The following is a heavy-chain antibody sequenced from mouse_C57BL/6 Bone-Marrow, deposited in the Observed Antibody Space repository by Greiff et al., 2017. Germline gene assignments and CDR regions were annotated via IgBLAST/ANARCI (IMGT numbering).Heavy chain of an antibody. CDR2: INPSSGYT. CDR1: GYAFTSYT. V-gene: IGHV1-4*01. CDR3: ARYYYGSSPLYFDV. Sequence: QVQLQQSGAELARPGASVKMSCKASGYAFTSYTMHWVKQRPGQGLEWIGYINPSSGYTKYNQKFKDKATLTADKSSSTAYMQLSSLTSEDSAVYYCARYYYGSSPLYFDVWGTGTTVTVSS. J-gene: IGHJ1*03. D-gene: IGHD1-1*01.